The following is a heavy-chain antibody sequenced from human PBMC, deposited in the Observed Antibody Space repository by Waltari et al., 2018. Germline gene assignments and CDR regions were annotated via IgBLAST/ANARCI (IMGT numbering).Heavy chain of an antibody. D-gene: IGHD3-10*01. CDR3: ARDLGAMKVTSALEI. J-gene: IGHJ3*02. CDR2: ISPIFGTA. Sequence: QVQLVQSGAEVKRPGSSVKVSCRASGGIFTNYAISWVRQAPGQGFEWMGGISPIFGTANSAQKFQGRLTITSDESTSTAYMELSSLRPEDTAVYFCARDLGAMKVTSALEIWGQGTRVTVSS. CDR1: GGIFTNYA. V-gene: IGHV1-69*05.